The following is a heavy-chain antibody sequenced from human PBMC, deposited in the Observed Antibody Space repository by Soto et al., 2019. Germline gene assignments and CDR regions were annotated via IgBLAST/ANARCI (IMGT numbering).Heavy chain of an antibody. CDR3: ARACRVVGSAYRCDYYHVMDV. V-gene: IGHV3-33*01. D-gene: IGHD2-2*01. CDR1: GFTFSSYG. CDR2: IWYDGTNK. Sequence: QVQLVESGGGVVQPGRSLRLSCAASGFTFSSYGMHWVRQAPGKGLEWVAVIWYDGTNKYYADSVKGRITISRDNSKNALYLQIKSLCAEDTALEYCARACRVVGSAYRCDYYHVMDVWWPGTTVTLSS. J-gene: IGHJ6*01.